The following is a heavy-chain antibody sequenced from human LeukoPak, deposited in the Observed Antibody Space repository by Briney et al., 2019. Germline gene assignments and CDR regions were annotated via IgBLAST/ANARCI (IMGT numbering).Heavy chain of an antibody. CDR2: INHSGST. D-gene: IGHD5-12*01. CDR1: GFTVSSNY. J-gene: IGHJ6*03. Sequence: GSLRLSCAASGFTVSSNYMSWIRQPPGKGLEWIGEINHSGSTNYNPSLKSRVTISVDTSKNQFSLKLSSVTAADTAVYYCARGLYSGYDYWRVQAFMDVWGKGTTVTVSS. V-gene: IGHV4-34*01. CDR3: ARGLYSGYDYWRVQAFMDV.